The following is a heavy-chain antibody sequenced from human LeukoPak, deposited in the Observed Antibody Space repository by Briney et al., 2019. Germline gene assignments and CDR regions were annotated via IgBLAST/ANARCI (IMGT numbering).Heavy chain of an antibody. CDR2: ISYDGSNK. CDR3: TRTSNWNFIRGFDY. V-gene: IGHV3-30-3*01. CDR1: GFTSSNYV. Sequence: GGSLRLSCTASGFTSSNYVMHWVRQAPGKGLEWVAAISYDGSNKYYADSVKGRFSISRDNSKNTLYLQTNSLTPEDTAVYFCTRTSNWNFIRGFDYWGQGTLVTVSS. J-gene: IGHJ4*02. D-gene: IGHD1-7*01.